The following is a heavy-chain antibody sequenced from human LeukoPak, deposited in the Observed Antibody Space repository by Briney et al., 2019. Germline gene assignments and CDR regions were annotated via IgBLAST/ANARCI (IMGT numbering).Heavy chain of an antibody. CDR1: GGSISSYY. Sequence: SETLSLTCTVSGGSISSYYWSWIRQPPGKGLEWIGYIYYSGSTNYNPSLKSRVTISVDTSKNQFSLKLSSVTAADTAFYYCARPLLYYYGSETYFWFDLWGQGTLVTVSS. V-gene: IGHV4-59*01. CDR2: IYYSGST. D-gene: IGHD3-10*01. J-gene: IGHJ5*02. CDR3: ARPLLYYYGSETYFWFDL.